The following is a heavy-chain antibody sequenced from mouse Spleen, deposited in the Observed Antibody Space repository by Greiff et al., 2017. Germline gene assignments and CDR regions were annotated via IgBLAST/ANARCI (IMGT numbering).Heavy chain of an antibody. CDR2: ISNGGGST. Sequence: EVKLMESGGGLVQPGGSLKLSCATSGFTFSDYYMYWVRQTPEKRLEWVAYISNGGGSTYYPDTVKGRFTISRDNAKNTLYLQMSRLKSEDTAMYYCARGSYYGSSYGCDFAYWGQGTLVTVSA. CDR3: ARGSYYGSSYGCDFAY. J-gene: IGHJ3*01. D-gene: IGHD1-1*01. V-gene: IGHV5-12*02. CDR1: GFTFSDYY.